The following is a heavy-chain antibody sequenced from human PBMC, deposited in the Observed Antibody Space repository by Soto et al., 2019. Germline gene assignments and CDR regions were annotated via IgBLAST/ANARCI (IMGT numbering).Heavy chain of an antibody. J-gene: IGHJ3*02. CDR2: INPNSGGT. CDR1: GYTFTGYY. D-gene: IGHD3-22*01. Sequence: ASVKVSFKASGYTFTGYYMHWVRQAPGQGLEWMGWINPNSGGTNYAQKFQGWVTMTRDTSISTAYMELSRLRSDDTAVYYCARDAVFRTYYYDSSGRRVDAFDIWGQGTMVTVSS. CDR3: ARDAVFRTYYYDSSGRRVDAFDI. V-gene: IGHV1-2*04.